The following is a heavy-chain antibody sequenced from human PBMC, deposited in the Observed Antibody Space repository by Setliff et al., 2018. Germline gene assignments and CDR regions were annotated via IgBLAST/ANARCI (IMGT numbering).Heavy chain of an antibody. CDR2: ITHDGSKT. V-gene: IGHV3-7*01. J-gene: IGHJ6*02. CDR1: GFTFNTYW. CDR3: TRDQDYYGMDV. Sequence: GGSLRLSCAGSGFTFNTYWMTWVRQAPGKGLEWVASITHDGSKTYILDSVKGRFTISRDNTKNSLYLQLNSLRGENTAVYHCTRDQDYYGMDVWGQGTTVTVSS.